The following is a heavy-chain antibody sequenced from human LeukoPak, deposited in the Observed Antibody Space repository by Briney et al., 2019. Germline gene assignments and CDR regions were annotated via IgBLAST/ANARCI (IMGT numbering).Heavy chain of an antibody. CDR1: GFTFSSYG. D-gene: IGHD1-1*01. CDR2: ISGSGGST. V-gene: IGHV3-23*01. J-gene: IGHJ4*02. CDR3: AKERTVSDY. Sequence: GGTLRLSCAASGFTFSSYGMSWVRQAPGKGLEWVSAISGSGGSTYYTDSVKGRFTISRDNSKNTLYLQMNSLRAEDTAVYYYAKERTVSDYWGQGTLVTVSS.